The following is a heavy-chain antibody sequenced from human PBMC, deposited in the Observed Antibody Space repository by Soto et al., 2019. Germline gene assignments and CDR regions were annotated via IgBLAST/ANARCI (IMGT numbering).Heavy chain of an antibody. Sequence: SVKVSCKASGGTFSIYAISWVRKNTGQGLEWMGGIIPIFGTANYAQKFQGRVTITADESTSTAYMELSSLRSEDTAVYYCARLALLGDRPYYFDYWGQGTLVTVSS. CDR2: IIPIFGTA. D-gene: IGHD2-21*02. V-gene: IGHV1-69*13. J-gene: IGHJ4*02. CDR1: GGTFSIYA. CDR3: ARLALLGDRPYYFDY.